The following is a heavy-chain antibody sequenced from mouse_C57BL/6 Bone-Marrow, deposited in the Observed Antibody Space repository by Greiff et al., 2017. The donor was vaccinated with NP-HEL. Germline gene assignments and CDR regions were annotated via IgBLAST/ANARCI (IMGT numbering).Heavy chain of an antibody. D-gene: IGHD2-3*01. CDR3: ARTLIYAGYSCNFDV. CDR2: INYDGSST. CDR1: GFTFSDYY. Sequence: EVKLVESEGGLVQPGSSMKLSCTASGFTFSDYYMAWVRQVPEKGLEWVANINYDGSSTDYLDSLKSRFIISRDNAKNILYLQMSSLMSEDTATYDGARTLIYAGYSCNFDVWGTGTTVTVS. V-gene: IGHV5-16*01. J-gene: IGHJ1*03.